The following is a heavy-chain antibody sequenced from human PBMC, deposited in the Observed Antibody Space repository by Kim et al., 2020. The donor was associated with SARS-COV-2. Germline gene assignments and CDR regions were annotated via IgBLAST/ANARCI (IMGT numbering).Heavy chain of an antibody. CDR3: ARDAVDCSSTSCYSGWTYYYYGMDV. D-gene: IGHD2-2*01. CDR2: ISYDGSNK. Sequence: GRSLRLSCAASGFTFSSYGMHWVRQAPGKGLEWVAVISYDGSNKYYADSVKGRFTISIDNSKNTLYLQMNSLRAEDTAVYYCARDAVDCSSTSCYSGWTYYYYGMDVWGQGTTVTVSS. CDR1: GFTFSSYG. J-gene: IGHJ6*02. V-gene: IGHV3-33*05.